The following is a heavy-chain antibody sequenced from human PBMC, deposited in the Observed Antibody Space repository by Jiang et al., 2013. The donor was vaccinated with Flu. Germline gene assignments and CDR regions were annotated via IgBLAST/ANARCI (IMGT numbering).Heavy chain of an antibody. Sequence: TGYAQKFQGRVTMTRNTSISTAYMELSSLRSEDTAVYYCARPGYCSGGSCYYYFDYWGQGTLVTVSS. J-gene: IGHJ4*02. CDR2: T. CDR3: ARPGYCSGGSCYYYFDY. D-gene: IGHD2-15*01. V-gene: IGHV1-8*01.